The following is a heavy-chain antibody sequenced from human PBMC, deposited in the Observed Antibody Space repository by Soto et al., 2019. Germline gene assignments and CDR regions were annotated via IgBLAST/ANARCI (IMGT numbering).Heavy chain of an antibody. D-gene: IGHD6-13*01. J-gene: IGHJ4*02. V-gene: IGHV3-64D*08. CDR1: GFTFSTYD. CDR3: VKDSSLSN. Sequence: EVQLVESGGALVQPGGSLRLSCSASGFTFSTYDMYWVRQAPEKGLEYVSGISNHGGSAYYADSVKGRFTISRDNSKNTLYLQMNRLRSEDTALYHCVKDSSLSNWGQGTLVTVSS. CDR2: ISNHGGSA.